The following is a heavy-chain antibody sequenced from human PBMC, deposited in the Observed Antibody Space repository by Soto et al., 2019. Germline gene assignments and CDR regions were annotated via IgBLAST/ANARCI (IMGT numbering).Heavy chain of an antibody. Sequence: ASENLFLPRPVSGCSLSSSSYYLGRVRQPPGKGLGWIGSIYYSGSTYYNPSLKSRVTISVDTSKNQFSLKLSSVTAADTAVYYCARHYSSSWLDAFDIWGQGTMVTVSS. J-gene: IGHJ3*02. CDR1: GCSLSSSSYY. CDR2: IYYSGST. V-gene: IGHV4-39*01. CDR3: ARHYSSSWLDAFDI. D-gene: IGHD6-13*01.